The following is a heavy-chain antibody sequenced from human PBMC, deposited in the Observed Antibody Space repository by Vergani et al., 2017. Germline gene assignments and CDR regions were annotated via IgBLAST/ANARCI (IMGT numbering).Heavy chain of an antibody. CDR1: GFTFDDYA. V-gene: IGHV3-9*01. Sequence: EVQLVESGGGLVQPGRSLRLSCAASGFTFDDYAMHWVRQAPGKGLEWVSGINWNSDSIAYADSVKGRFTISRDNAKNSLYLQMNSLRAEDTAVYYCASGSYYYDSSGYPVFDAFDIWGQGTMVTVSS. J-gene: IGHJ3*02. CDR2: INWNSDSI. CDR3: ASGSYYYDSSGYPVFDAFDI. D-gene: IGHD3-22*01.